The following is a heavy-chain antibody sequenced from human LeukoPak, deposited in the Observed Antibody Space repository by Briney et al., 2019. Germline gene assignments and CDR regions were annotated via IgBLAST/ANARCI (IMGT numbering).Heavy chain of an antibody. V-gene: IGHV4-59*01. D-gene: IGHD6-19*01. J-gene: IGHJ4*02. Sequence: SETLSLTCTVSGGSISSYYWSWIRQPPGKGLEWIGYIYYSGSTNYNPSLKSRVTISVDTSKNQFSLKVSSVTAADTAVYYCGRDSLGSGGTYYWGQGTLVTVSS. CDR3: GRDSLGSGGTYY. CDR2: IYYSGST. CDR1: GGSISSYY.